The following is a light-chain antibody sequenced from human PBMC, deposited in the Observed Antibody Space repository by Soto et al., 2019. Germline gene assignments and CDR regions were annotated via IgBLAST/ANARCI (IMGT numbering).Light chain of an antibody. Sequence: EIVLTQSPGTLSLSPGERATLSCRASQSVTRSYLAWYQQKPGQAPRLLIYGASSRATGVPDRFSGSGSGTGFTLTITRLEPEDFAVYYCQQYGSSPRMFGQGTKVEI. J-gene: IGKJ1*01. CDR1: QSVTRSY. CDR3: QQYGSSPRM. V-gene: IGKV3-20*01. CDR2: GAS.